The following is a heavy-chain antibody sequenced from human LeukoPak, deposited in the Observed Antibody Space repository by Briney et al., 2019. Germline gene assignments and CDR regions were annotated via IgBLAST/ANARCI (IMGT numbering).Heavy chain of an antibody. CDR3: AQPDF. CDR1: GITFRSSS. Sequence: GGSLRLSCVASGITFRSSSVHWVRQAPGKGLEWLAFIRFDGSTKYYADSVKGRFTVSRDNSKSTLYLQMNSLRAEDTAVYYCAQPDFWGQGTLATVSS. CDR2: IRFDGSTK. V-gene: IGHV3-30*02. J-gene: IGHJ4*02.